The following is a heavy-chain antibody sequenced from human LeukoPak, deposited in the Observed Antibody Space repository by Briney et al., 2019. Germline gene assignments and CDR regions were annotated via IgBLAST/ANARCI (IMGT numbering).Heavy chain of an antibody. CDR3: AKDRAPGGGGNDY. Sequence: GRSLRLSCAASGFTFSSYGMHWVRQAPGKGLEWLSVISHDGNNKYYADSVKGRFTISRDNSKNTLYLQMNSLRVEDTAVYYCAKDRAPGGGGNDYWGQGTLVTVSS. D-gene: IGHD2-15*01. CDR1: GFTFSSYG. J-gene: IGHJ4*02. CDR2: ISHDGNNK. V-gene: IGHV3-30*18.